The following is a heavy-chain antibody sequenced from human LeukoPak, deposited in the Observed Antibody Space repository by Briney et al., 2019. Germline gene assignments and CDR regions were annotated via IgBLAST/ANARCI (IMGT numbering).Heavy chain of an antibody. CDR3: ARGRDSRLAWFDP. D-gene: IGHD6-13*01. Sequence: SETLSLTCTVSGGSISSDYWSWIRQPPGKGLEWIGEINHSGSTNYNPSLKSRVTISVDTSKNQFSLKLSSVTAADTAVYYCARGRDSRLAWFDPWGQGTLVTVSS. CDR2: INHSGST. CDR1: GGSISSDY. J-gene: IGHJ5*02. V-gene: IGHV4-34*01.